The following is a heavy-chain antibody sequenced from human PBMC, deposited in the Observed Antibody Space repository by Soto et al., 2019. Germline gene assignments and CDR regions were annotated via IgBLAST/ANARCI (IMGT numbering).Heavy chain of an antibody. V-gene: IGHV4-59*11. CDR1: GGSISIHY. J-gene: IGHJ4*02. CDR3: ARDNWYSEY. Sequence: SEILSLTYTVSGGSISIHYWSWLRQPPGKGLEWIGSIYYTGSTNYNPSLKSRVTMSVDTSKNQFSLNLTYMTAEDTAIYYCARDNWYSEYWGQGTLVTVSS. D-gene: IGHD1-20*01. CDR2: IYYTGST.